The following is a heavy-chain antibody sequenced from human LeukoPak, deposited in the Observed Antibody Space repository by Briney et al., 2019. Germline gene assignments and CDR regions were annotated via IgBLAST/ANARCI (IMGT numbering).Heavy chain of an antibody. CDR3: ARLSPVGGGATFFDS. CDR2: IHTSGVT. Sequence: SETLSLTCDVSGGSVSNSYWSWIRQPAGKGPEWIGRIHTSGVTHFNPSLQSRVTMSVDTSNRQFSLKLTSVTVADTAVYYCARLSPVGGGATFFDSWGQGTLVTVSS. CDR1: GGSVSNSY. D-gene: IGHD1-26*01. J-gene: IGHJ4*02. V-gene: IGHV4-4*07.